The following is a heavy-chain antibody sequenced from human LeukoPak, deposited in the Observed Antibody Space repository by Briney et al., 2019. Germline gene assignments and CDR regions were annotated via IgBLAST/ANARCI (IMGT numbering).Heavy chain of an antibody. V-gene: IGHV1-69*01. D-gene: IGHD2-21*02. CDR3: ASAVAYCGGDCYSGSAFDI. J-gene: IGHJ3*02. CDR2: IIPIFGTA. Sequence: SVKVSCKASGGTFSSYAISWVRQAPGQGLEWMGGIIPIFGTANYAQKFQGRVTITADESTSTAYMELSSLRSEDTAVYYCASAVAYCGGDCYSGSAFDIWGQGTMVTASS. CDR1: GGTFSSYA.